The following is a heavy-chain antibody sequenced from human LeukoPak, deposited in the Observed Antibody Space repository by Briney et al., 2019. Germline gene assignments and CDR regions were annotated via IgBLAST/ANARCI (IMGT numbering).Heavy chain of an antibody. V-gene: IGHV3-23*01. CDR1: GFTFSSYA. CDR3: AKAGEGYGSGSPYIKYYFDY. J-gene: IGHJ4*02. Sequence: GGSLRLSCVASGFTFSSYAMSWVRQAPGKGLEWVSAISGSGGSTYYADSVKGRFTISRDNSKNTLYLQMNSLRAEDTAVYYCAKAGEGYGSGSPYIKYYFDYWGQGTLVTVSS. CDR2: ISGSGGST. D-gene: IGHD3-10*01.